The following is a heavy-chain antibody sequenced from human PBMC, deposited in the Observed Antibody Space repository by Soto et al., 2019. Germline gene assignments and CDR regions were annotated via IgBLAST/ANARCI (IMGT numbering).Heavy chain of an antibody. D-gene: IGHD3-22*01. J-gene: IGHJ4*02. CDR2: IKQDESEK. CDR3: ARGDYFDRRFDY. Sequence: VGSLRLSCAASGFTFSDYWMSWVRQAPGKGLEWVATIKQDESEKYYVDSVKGRFTVSRDNAKNSLYLQMNSLRAEDTAVYYCARGDYFDRRFDYWGQGALVTVSS. CDR1: GFTFSDYW. V-gene: IGHV3-7*03.